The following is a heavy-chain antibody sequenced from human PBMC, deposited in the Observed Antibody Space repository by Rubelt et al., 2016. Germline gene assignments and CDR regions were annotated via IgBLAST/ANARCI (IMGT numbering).Heavy chain of an antibody. CDR3: VRDEYGVGGDP. J-gene: IGHJ5*02. CDR1: GFSFNIYE. V-gene: IGHV3-48*03. CDR2: ITASGGAR. D-gene: IGHD2/OR15-2a*01. Sequence: EAQLVESGGGLVQPGGSLRLSCAASGFSFNIYEMNWVRQAPGKGLEWVSYITASGGARYYADAVNGRFTVSRDNAKNLLYLQMNNVTDDDTALYYCVRDEYGVGGDPWGQGTLVTVSS.